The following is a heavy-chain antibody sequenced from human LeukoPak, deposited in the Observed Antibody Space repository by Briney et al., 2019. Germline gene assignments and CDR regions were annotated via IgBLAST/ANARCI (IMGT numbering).Heavy chain of an antibody. CDR1: GFTFSNYA. Sequence: GGSLRLSCAASGFTFSNYAMSWVRQAPGKGLEWVSAISGSGGSTYYADSVKGRFTISRDNSKNTLYLQMNSLRAEDTAVYYCAKDWGYSGSYYFDYWGQGTLVTVSS. V-gene: IGHV3-23*01. CDR3: AKDWGYSGSYYFDY. J-gene: IGHJ4*02. CDR2: ISGSGGST. D-gene: IGHD1-26*01.